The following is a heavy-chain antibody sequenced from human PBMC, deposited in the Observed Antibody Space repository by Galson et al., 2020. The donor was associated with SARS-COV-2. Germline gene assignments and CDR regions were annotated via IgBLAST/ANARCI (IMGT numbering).Heavy chain of an antibody. D-gene: IGHD1-26*01. Sequence: SQASETLSLTCAVYGGSFSGYYWSWIRQPPGKGLEWIGEINHSGSTNYNPSLKSRVTISVDTSKNQFSLKLSSVTAADTAVYYCARVLIGGSYYFWGQGIIGTVSS. CDR3: ARVLIGGSYYF. V-gene: IGHV4-34*01. J-gene: IGHJ3*01. CDR1: GGSFSGYY. CDR2: INHSGST.